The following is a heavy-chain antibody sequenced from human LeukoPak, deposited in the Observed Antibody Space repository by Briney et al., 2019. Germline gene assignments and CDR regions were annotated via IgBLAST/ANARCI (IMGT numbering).Heavy chain of an antibody. Sequence: SETLSLTCTVSGASISRYYWSWIRQPPGMGLEWIGYVPYSGSTNYNPSLKSRVTISVDTSKSQFSLNLTSVTAADTAVYYCARPIRDTNGYPLWHYFDYWGQGILVTVSS. V-gene: IGHV4-59*12. CDR2: VPYSGST. J-gene: IGHJ4*02. CDR3: ARPIRDTNGYPLWHYFDY. D-gene: IGHD2-8*01. CDR1: GASISRYY.